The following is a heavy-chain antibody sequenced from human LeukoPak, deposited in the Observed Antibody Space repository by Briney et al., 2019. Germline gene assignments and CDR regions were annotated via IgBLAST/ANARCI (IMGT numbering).Heavy chain of an antibody. Sequence: TGGSLRLSCVVSGFTFSSHAMSWVRQTPGKGLEWVSSISAGGGGTDFADSVKGRFTISRDRSKNTLYLQMNSLRVEDTAIYYCAKEKGSGDYYYYYMDVWGRGTTVTVSS. D-gene: IGHD3-10*01. CDR1: GFTFSSHA. CDR2: ISAGGGGT. V-gene: IGHV3-23*01. CDR3: AKEKGSGDYYYYYMDV. J-gene: IGHJ6*03.